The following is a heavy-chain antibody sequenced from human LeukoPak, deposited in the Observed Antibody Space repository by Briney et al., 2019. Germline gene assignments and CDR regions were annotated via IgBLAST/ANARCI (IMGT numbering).Heavy chain of an antibody. J-gene: IGHJ6*04. Sequence: ASVKVSCKASGYTFTSYDINWVRQATGQGLEWMGWMNPNSGNTGYAQKFQGRVTMTRNTSISTAYMELRSLRSDDTAVYYCARNQYSGSYSPRDGMDVWGKGTTVTVSS. D-gene: IGHD1-26*01. CDR3: ARNQYSGSYSPRDGMDV. CDR2: MNPNSGNT. V-gene: IGHV1-8*01. CDR1: GYTFTSYD.